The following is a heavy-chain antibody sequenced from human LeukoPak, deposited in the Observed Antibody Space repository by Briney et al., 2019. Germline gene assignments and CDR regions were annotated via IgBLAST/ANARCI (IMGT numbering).Heavy chain of an antibody. D-gene: IGHD1-26*01. Sequence: GGSLRLSCAASGFTFSTYSMNWVRQAPGKGLEWVSSISTGSSYMYYADSVKGRFTISRDNAKNSLYLQMNSLRAEDTAVYHCARGIRWELDFDYWGQGTLVTVSS. J-gene: IGHJ4*02. CDR3: ARGIRWELDFDY. CDR2: ISTGSSYM. CDR1: GFTFSTYS. V-gene: IGHV3-21*01.